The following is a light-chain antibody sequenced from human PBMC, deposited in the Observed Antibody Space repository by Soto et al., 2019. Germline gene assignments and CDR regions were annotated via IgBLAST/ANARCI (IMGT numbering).Light chain of an antibody. V-gene: IGKV1-5*03. CDR3: QHYNSYSEA. CDR1: QTIRSW. J-gene: IGKJ1*01. Sequence: DIQLTHSPSTLSGSVGDRVTLTCRASQTIRSWLAWYQQKPGKAPKLLIYKASTLKSGVPSRFSGSGSGTEFTLTISSLQPDDFATYYCQHYNSYSEAFGQGTKVDIK. CDR2: KAS.